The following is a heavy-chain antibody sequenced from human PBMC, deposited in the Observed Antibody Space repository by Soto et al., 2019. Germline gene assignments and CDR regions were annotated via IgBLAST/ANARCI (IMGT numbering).Heavy chain of an antibody. D-gene: IGHD6-19*01. J-gene: IGHJ4*02. Sequence: QVQLVQSGAEVKKPGASVKDSCKASGYTFTTYAMHWVRQAPGQRLEWMGWINAGNGNTKYSQKFQGRVTITRDTSASTAKMELSSLRSEDTAVYDCARALVSGQGYWGQGTLVTVSS. CDR2: INAGNGNT. CDR1: GYTFTTYA. CDR3: ARALVSGQGY. V-gene: IGHV1-3*01.